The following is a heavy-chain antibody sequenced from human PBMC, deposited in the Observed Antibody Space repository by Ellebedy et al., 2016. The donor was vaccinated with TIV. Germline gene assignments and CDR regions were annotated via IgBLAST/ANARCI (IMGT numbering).Heavy chain of an antibody. J-gene: IGHJ4*02. CDR3: ARRYFDY. CDR1: GFTFSNYW. V-gene: IGHV3-7*01. Sequence: GGSLRLSXAASGFTFSNYWMSWVRQAPGKGLEWVANIKQDGNEKYYVDSVKGRFTISGDNAKNSLYLQMNSLGADDTAVYYCARRYFDYWGQGTLVTVSS. CDR2: IKQDGNEK.